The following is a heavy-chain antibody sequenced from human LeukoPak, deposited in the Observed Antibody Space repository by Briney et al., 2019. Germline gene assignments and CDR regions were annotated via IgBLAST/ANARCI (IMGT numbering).Heavy chain of an antibody. J-gene: IGHJ6*02. Sequence: ASVKASSKISGYTLNELSIHWVRQAPGKGLEWMGGFDPEDDEKIYAQKFQGRVTMTEETSTDTAYMELNSLRSEDTAVYYCATGSAYDSRYYYALDVWGQGTTVTISS. CDR2: FDPEDDEK. CDR1: GYTLNELS. D-gene: IGHD5-12*01. CDR3: ATGSAYDSRYYYALDV. V-gene: IGHV1-24*01.